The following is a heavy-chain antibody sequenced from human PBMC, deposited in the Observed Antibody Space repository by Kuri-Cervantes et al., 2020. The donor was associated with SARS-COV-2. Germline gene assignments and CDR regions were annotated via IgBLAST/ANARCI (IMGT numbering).Heavy chain of an antibody. V-gene: IGHV3-7*01. CDR3: ARVGSGPGGVDH. CDR2: IKQDGSEK. CDR1: GFTFSSYW. Sequence: GGSLRLSCAASGFTFSSYWMSWVRQAPGKGLEWVANIKQDGSEKYYVDSVKGRFTISRDNSKNTLFLQMNSLRIEDTALYYCARVGSGPGGVDHWGQGTLVTVSS. D-gene: IGHD6-19*01. J-gene: IGHJ4*02.